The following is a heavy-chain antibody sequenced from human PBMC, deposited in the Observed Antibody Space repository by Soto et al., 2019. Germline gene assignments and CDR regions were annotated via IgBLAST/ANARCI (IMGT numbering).Heavy chain of an antibody. CDR1: GDTFTGYY. J-gene: IGHJ6*02. V-gene: IGHV1-2*04. CDR2: INPNSGGT. D-gene: IGHD7-27*01. Sequence: ASVKVSCKASGDTFTGYYMHWVRQAPGQGLEWMGWINPNSGGTNYAQKFKGWVTMTRDTSISTAYMELRRLRSDDKAVYYCARDTPTRWGTDVSGQGTTVTVSS. CDR3: ARDTPTRWGTDV.